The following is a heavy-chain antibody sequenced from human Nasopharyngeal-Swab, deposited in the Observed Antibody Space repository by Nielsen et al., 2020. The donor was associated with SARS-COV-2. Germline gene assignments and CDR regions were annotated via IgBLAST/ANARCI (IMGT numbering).Heavy chain of an antibody. D-gene: IGHD6-19*01. J-gene: IGHJ4*02. CDR3: ARQSRSRSGWLPPSDY. CDR1: GGSISSSNW. Sequence: SETLSLTCAVSGGSISSSNWWSWVRQPPGKGLEWIGEIYHSGSTNYNPSLKSRVTISVDKSKNQFSLKLSSVTAADTAVYYCARQSRSRSGWLPPSDYWGQGTLVTVSS. CDR2: IYHSGST. V-gene: IGHV4-4*02.